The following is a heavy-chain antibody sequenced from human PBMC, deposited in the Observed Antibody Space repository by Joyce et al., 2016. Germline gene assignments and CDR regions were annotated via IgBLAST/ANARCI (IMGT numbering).Heavy chain of an antibody. Sequence: EVHLVESGGDLVQPGGSLRLSCAASGFNGETNYMAWVRQAPGKELEWVSITYTDNSKYYTDSVTGRFTISKDISKNALYLQMKNVRPEDTAIYYCARGGASYDSTGFFSSWGQGTLVTVSS. J-gene: IGHJ4*02. CDR2: TYTDNSK. CDR1: GFNGETNY. CDR3: ARGGASYDSTGFFSS. D-gene: IGHD3-22*01. V-gene: IGHV3-66*02.